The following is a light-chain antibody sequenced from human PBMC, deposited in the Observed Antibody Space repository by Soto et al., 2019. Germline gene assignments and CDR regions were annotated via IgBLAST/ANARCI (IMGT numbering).Light chain of an antibody. V-gene: IGKV3-15*01. Sequence: EIVMTQSPATLSVSPGERATLSCRASQSVSSNLAWYQHKPGQAPRLLIYGASTRATGIPARFSGSGSGTEFTLTISSLQSEDFAVYYCQQYDMWPRTFGQGTKLEIK. J-gene: IGKJ2*02. CDR1: QSVSSN. CDR3: QQYDMWPRT. CDR2: GAS.